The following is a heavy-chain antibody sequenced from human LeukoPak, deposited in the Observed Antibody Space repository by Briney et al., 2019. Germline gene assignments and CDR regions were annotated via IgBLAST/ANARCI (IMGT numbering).Heavy chain of an antibody. CDR1: GYIFTSNY. CDR2: ISPSGGST. J-gene: IGHJ3*02. D-gene: IGHD6-6*01. CDR3: AREGSSRPHDAFDI. Sequence: ASVKVSCKAFGYIFTSNYMHWVRQAPGQGPEWMGVISPSGGSTTYAQKFQGRVTLTRDMSTSTDYLELSSLRSEDTAVYYCAREGSSRPHDAFDIWGQGTMVTVSS. V-gene: IGHV1-46*01.